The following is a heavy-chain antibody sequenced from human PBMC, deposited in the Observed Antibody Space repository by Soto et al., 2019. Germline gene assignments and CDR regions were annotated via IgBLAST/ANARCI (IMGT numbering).Heavy chain of an antibody. Sequence: SETLSLTCSVSGGSISSSSYYWGWISQHPGKGLEWIGSIYYSGSTYYNPSIKSRVTISVDKANNHFSLNLRSVTAADTAFYYSASNPSNWNTCMIYWGPGIQVPVSS. CDR3: ASNPSNWNTCMIY. CDR2: IYYSGST. D-gene: IGHD1-1*01. CDR1: GGSISSSSYY. V-gene: IGHV4-39*07. J-gene: IGHJ4*02.